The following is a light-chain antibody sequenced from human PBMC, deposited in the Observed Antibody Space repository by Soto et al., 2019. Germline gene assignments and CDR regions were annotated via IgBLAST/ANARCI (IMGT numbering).Light chain of an antibody. J-gene: IGKJ5*01. CDR2: WAS. CDR3: QQYYSTPPT. Sequence: DIVMTQSPDSLTVSLGERATINCKSSQSVLYSSNNKNYLAWYQQKPGQPPKLLIYWASTRESGVPDRFGGSGSGTDFPLTISSLQAEDVAVYYCQQYYSTPPTFGQGTRLEIK. CDR1: QSVLYSSNNKNY. V-gene: IGKV4-1*01.